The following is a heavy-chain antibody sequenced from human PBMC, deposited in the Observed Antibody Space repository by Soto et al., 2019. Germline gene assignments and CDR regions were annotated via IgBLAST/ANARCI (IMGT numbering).Heavy chain of an antibody. CDR1: GGSISSGDYC. J-gene: IGHJ4*02. V-gene: IGHV4-30-4*01. Sequence: SETLSLTCTVAGGSISSGDYCWSWIRQPPGKGLQWIGYIYYSGSTYYNPSLKSRVTISVDTSRNQFSLKLSSVTAADTAVYYCARANFKSSGYYYWGQGTLVTVSS. D-gene: IGHD3-22*01. CDR2: IYYSGST. CDR3: ARANFKSSGYYY.